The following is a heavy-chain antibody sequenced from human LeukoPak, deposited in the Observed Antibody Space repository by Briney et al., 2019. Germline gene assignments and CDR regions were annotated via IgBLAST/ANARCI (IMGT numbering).Heavy chain of an antibody. D-gene: IGHD4-17*01. CDR2: ISWNSGTI. CDR3: PKARTVIEASDY. J-gene: IGHJ4*02. Sequence: PGGSLRLSCAASGFTFDDYAMHWVRQPPGKGLEWVSGISWNSGTIDYAASVKGRFTISRDNAKNSLYLQMNSLRPEDTALYYCPKARTVIEASDYWGLGTLVTVSS. CDR1: GFTFDDYA. V-gene: IGHV3-9*01.